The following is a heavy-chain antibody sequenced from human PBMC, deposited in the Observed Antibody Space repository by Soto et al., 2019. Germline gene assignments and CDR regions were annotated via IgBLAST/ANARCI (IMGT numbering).Heavy chain of an antibody. CDR2: IIPIFGTA. V-gene: IGHV1-69*01. J-gene: IGHJ5*02. Sequence: PGQGPEWMGGIIPIFGTANYAQKFQGRVTITADESTSTAYMELSSLRSEDTAVYYCARALWQEYNWFDPWGQGTLVTVSS. D-gene: IGHD3-10*01. CDR3: ARALWQEYNWFDP.